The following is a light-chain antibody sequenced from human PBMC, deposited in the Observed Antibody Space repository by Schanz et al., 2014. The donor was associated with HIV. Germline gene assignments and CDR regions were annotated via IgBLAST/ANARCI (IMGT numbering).Light chain of an antibody. CDR2: NTF. Sequence: QSVLTQPPSASGTPGQRVTISCSGSSSNFRSNAVHWYQQLPGTAPRLVIYNTFHRPSGVPDRFSGSQSGASASLAISGLQSEDEADLYCATWDDSLKGWVFGGGTKLTVL. J-gene: IGLJ3*02. CDR3: ATWDDSLKGWV. CDR1: SSNFRSNA. V-gene: IGLV1-44*01.